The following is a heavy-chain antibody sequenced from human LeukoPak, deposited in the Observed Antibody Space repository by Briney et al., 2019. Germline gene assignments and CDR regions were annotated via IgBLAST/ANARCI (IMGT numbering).Heavy chain of an antibody. V-gene: IGHV4-34*01. CDR3: ARDRVWFGGSGRDHNWFDP. CDR1: GGSFSGYY. D-gene: IGHD3-10*01. J-gene: IGHJ5*02. CDR2: INHSGST. Sequence: KPSETLSLTCAVYGGSFSGYYWSWIRQPPGKGLEWIGEINHSGSTNYNPSLKSRVTISVDTSKSQFSLKLSSVTAADTAVYYCARDRVWFGGSGRDHNWFDPWGQGTLVTVSS.